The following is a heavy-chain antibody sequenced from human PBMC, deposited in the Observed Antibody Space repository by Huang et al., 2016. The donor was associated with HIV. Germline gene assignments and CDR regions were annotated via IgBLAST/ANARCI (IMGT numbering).Heavy chain of an antibody. CDR1: GFTFGDFN. CDR3: ARESCSGGTCYLFDF. V-gene: IGHV3-48*04. D-gene: IGHD2-15*01. CDR2: ISRSRNSK. J-gene: IGHJ4*02. Sequence: EVQLVASGGGLVQPGTSLSLSCAACGFTFGDFNMNWVRQAPGKGLEWISDISRSRNSKLYADSVKGRFTISRDNARNALYLQLKSLRVEDTAVYYCARESCSGGTCYLFDFWGQGVLVTVSS.